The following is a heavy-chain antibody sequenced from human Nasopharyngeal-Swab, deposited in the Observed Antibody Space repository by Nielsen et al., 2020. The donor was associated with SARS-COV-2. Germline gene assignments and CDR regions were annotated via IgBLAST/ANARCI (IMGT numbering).Heavy chain of an antibody. CDR2: IYHSGST. Sequence: SETLSLTCTVSGYSISSGYYWGWIRQPPGKGLEWIGSIYHSGSTYYNPSLKSRVTISVDTSKNQFSLKLSSVTAADTAVYCCARELGYFDYWGQGTLVTVSS. CDR1: GYSISSGYY. J-gene: IGHJ4*02. V-gene: IGHV4-38-2*02. CDR3: ARELGYFDY.